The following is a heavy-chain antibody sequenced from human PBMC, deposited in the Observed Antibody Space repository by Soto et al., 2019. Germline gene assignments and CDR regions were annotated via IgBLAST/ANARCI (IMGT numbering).Heavy chain of an antibody. CDR3: ARDDCSGGSCYADY. CDR2: IWYDGSNK. J-gene: IGHJ4*02. Sequence: QVQLVESGGGVVQPGRSLRLSCAASGFTFSSYGMHWVRQAPGKGLEWVAVIWYDGSNKYYADSVKGRFTISRDNSKNKLYLQMNSLRAEDTAVYYCARDDCSGGSCYADYWGQGTLVTVSS. D-gene: IGHD2-15*01. V-gene: IGHV3-33*01. CDR1: GFTFSSYG.